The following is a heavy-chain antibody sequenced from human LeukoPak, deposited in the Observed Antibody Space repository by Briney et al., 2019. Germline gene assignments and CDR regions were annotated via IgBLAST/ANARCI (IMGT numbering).Heavy chain of an antibody. V-gene: IGHV4-30-2*01. CDR2: IYHSGST. J-gene: IGHJ4*02. CDR3: ARAPIVVVPAAFQGAQVDY. D-gene: IGHD2-2*01. CDR1: GGSISSGGYY. Sequence: SQTLSLTCTVSGGSISSGGYYRSWIRQPPGKGLEWIGYIYHSGSTYYNPSLKSRVTISVDRSKNQFALKLSSVTAADTAVYYCARAPIVVVPAAFQGAQVDYWGQGTLVTVSS.